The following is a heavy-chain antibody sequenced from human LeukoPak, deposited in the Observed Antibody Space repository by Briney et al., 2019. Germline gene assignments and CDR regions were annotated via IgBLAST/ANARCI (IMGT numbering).Heavy chain of an antibody. D-gene: IGHD3-16*01. J-gene: IGHJ1*01. CDR3: AKDDDWGRYKH. CDR2: ISPSGGIT. V-gene: IGHV3-23*01. CDR1: GFTFSSYW. Sequence: GGSLRLSCVASGFTFSSYWMGWVRQAPGKGLEWVSGISPSGGITYYTDSVKGRFTISRDNSKNTQSLQMNSLRAEDTAVYYCAKDDDWGRYKHWGQGTLVTVSS.